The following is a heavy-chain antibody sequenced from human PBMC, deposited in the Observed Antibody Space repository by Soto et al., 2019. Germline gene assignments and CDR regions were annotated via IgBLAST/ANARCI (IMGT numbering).Heavy chain of an antibody. J-gene: IGHJ5*02. Sequence: EVQLVESGGGLVKPGGSLRLSCAASGFIFSKAWMSWVRQAPGKGLEWVGRIRSKSDGGTTDYAAPVKGRFTMSRDDSQNTVYLQMNSLQTEDTAVYYCTPDLGGYCSGITYCTPNSNSWFDPWGPGTLVTVSS. CDR2: IRSKSDGGTT. CDR3: TPDLGGYCSGITYCTPNSNSWFDP. V-gene: IGHV3-15*01. CDR1: GFIFSKAW. D-gene: IGHD2-2*02.